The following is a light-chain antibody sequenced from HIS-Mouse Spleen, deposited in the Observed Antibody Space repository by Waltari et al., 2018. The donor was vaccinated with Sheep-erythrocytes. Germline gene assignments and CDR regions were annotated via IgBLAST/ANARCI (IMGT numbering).Light chain of an antibody. CDR3: CSYAGSSTPWV. Sequence: QSALTQPASVSGSPGQSITISCTGTSSDVGSYNLVSWYQQHPGKAPKLIIYEGSKRTSGVSTRFAGSKSGNTASLTISGLQAEDEADYYCCSYAGSSTPWVFGGGTKLTVL. V-gene: IGLV2-23*01. J-gene: IGLJ3*02. CDR2: EGS. CDR1: SSDVGSYNL.